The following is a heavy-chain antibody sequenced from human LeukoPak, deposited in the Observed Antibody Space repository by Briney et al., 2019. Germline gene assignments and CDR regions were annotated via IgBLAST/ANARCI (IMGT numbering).Heavy chain of an antibody. CDR2: INNRGGGT. V-gene: IGHV3-23*01. CDR3: AREGAGDSGRYHSYFDH. Sequence: GGSLRLSCADSGFTFSSFAMSWVRQAQGKGLERVSGINNRGGGTFYADSVQGRFTISRDDSKNTLYLQMNSLRAEDTALYYCAREGAGDSGRYHSYFDHWGQGTLVTVSS. J-gene: IGHJ4*02. CDR1: GFTFSSFA. D-gene: IGHD1-1*01.